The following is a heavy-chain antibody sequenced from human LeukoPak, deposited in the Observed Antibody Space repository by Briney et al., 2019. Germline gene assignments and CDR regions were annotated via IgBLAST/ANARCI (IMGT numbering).Heavy chain of an antibody. CDR2: ISYDGSNK. D-gene: IGHD6-6*01. V-gene: IGHV3-30-3*01. CDR1: GFTFSGYP. Sequence: GGSLRLSCAASGFTFSGYPIHWVRQAPGKGLEWVAVISYDGSNKYYADSVKGRFTISRDNSKNTLHLQMNSLRAEDTAVYYCARDQLRIASSSSFDYWGQGTLVTVSS. CDR3: ARDQLRIASSSSFDY. J-gene: IGHJ4*02.